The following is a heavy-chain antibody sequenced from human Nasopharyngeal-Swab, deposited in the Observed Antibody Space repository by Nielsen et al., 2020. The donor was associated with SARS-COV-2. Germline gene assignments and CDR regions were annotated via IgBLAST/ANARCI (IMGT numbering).Heavy chain of an antibody. J-gene: IGHJ6*02. CDR3: ARGHYGLDV. Sequence: GESLKISCAASGFTFSDHYMTWIRQAPGKGLEWVLYISPSSSDTNYADSVKGRFTISRDNAKNSLYLQMNSLRAEDTAVYYCARGHYGLDVWGQGTTVTVSS. V-gene: IGHV3-11*06. CDR1: GFTFSDHY. CDR2: ISPSSSDT.